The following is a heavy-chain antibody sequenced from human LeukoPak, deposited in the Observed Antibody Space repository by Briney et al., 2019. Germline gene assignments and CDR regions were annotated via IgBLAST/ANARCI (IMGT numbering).Heavy chain of an antibody. V-gene: IGHV4-39*01. CDR1: GGSISRNSYY. Sequence: SETLSLTCSVSGGSISRNSYYWGWIRQPPGKGLEWIGSINYSGSTYYNPSLKSRVTVSLDTSKNQFSLKLSSVAAADTAVYYCARVVGYPNDAFDIWGQGTMVTVSS. CDR3: ARVVGYPNDAFDI. CDR2: INYSGST. D-gene: IGHD2-15*01. J-gene: IGHJ3*02.